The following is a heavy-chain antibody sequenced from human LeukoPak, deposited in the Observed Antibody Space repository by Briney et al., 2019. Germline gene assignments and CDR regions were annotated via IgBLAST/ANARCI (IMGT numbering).Heavy chain of an antibody. V-gene: IGHV4-39*01. CDR1: GDSTTSSNHY. J-gene: IGHJ6*02. CDR2: IYYGGST. CDR3: ARRSHCTGDSCYPV. D-gene: IGHD2-15*01. Sequence: SETLSLTCTVSGDSTTSSNHYWVWIRQPPGKGLEWIGSIYYGGSTYYNPSPKSRVTISQDTSKNQFSLKVNTVTAADTAVYHCARRSHCTGDSCYPVWGQGTTVTVSS.